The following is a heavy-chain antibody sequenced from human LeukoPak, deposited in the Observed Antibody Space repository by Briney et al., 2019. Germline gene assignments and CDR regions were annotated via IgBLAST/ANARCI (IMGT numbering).Heavy chain of an antibody. CDR2: IYTSGST. CDR1: GGSISSGSYY. Sequence: SQTLSLTCTVSGGSISSGSYYWSWIRQPAGKGLEWIGRIYTSGSTNYNPSLNSRVTISVDTSKNQFSLKLSSVTAADTAVYYCVRAEGRYFDWLLSIEDAFDIWGQGTMVTVSS. J-gene: IGHJ3*02. D-gene: IGHD3-9*01. V-gene: IGHV4-61*02. CDR3: VRAEGRYFDWLLSIEDAFDI.